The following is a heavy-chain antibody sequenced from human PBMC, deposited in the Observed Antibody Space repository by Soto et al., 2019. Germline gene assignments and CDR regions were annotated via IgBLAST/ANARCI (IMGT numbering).Heavy chain of an antibody. J-gene: IGHJ3*02. V-gene: IGHV3-23*01. Sequence: GGSLRLSCAASGFTFSSYAMSWVRQAPGKGLEWVSAISGSGGSTYYADSVKGRFTISRDNSKNTLYLQMNSLRAEDTAVYYCAKVTLYYYDSSGYWPHAFAIWSQGTMVTVSS. CDR3: AKVTLYYYDSSGYWPHAFAI. CDR2: ISGSGGST. CDR1: GFTFSSYA. D-gene: IGHD3-22*01.